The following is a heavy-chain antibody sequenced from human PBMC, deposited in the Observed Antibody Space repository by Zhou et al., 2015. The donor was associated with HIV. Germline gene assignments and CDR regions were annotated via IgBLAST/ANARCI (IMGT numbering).Heavy chain of an antibody. Sequence: QVQLVQSGAEVKKPGASVKVSCKATGYSLSGYYMQWVRQAPGQGLEWVGWINPQSGGTNLAQKFQGRVTMTRDTSISTAYMELSRLTSDDTAVYYCARYREVVRYFQWTPDAFDVWGQGTMVTVSA. J-gene: IGHJ3*01. V-gene: IGHV1-2*02. CDR1: GYSLSGYY. D-gene: IGHD3-9*01. CDR2: INPQSGGT. CDR3: ARYREVVRYFQWTPDAFDV.